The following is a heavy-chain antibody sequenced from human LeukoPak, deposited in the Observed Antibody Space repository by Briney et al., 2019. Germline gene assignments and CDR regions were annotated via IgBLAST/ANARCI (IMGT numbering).Heavy chain of an antibody. CDR1: GFTFSSYA. V-gene: IGHV3-64*01. Sequence: GGSLRLSCAASGFTFSSYAMHWVRQAPGKGLEYVSAISSNGGSTYYANSVRGRFTISRDNSKNTLYLQMGSLRAEDMAVYYCARESSGDAFDIWGQGTMVTVSS. CDR2: ISSNGGST. J-gene: IGHJ3*02. D-gene: IGHD3-22*01. CDR3: ARESSGDAFDI.